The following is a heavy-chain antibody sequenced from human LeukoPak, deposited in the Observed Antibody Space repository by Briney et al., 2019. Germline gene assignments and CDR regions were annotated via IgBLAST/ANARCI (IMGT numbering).Heavy chain of an antibody. D-gene: IGHD2-15*01. V-gene: IGHV1-69*05. Sequence: SVKVSCKASGGTFSSYAISWVRQAPGQGLEWMGRIIPIFGTANYAQKFQGRVTITTDKSTSTAYMELSSLRSEDTAVYYCAYCSGGSCSFPTEPDPWGQGTLVTVSS. CDR2: IIPIFGTA. J-gene: IGHJ5*02. CDR1: GGTFSSYA. CDR3: AYCSGGSCSFPTEPDP.